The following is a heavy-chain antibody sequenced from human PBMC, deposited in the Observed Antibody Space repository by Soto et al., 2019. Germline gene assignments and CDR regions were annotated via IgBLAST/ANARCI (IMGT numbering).Heavy chain of an antibody. CDR2: IWADGSTT. D-gene: IGHD3-10*01. V-gene: IGHV3-33*01. CDR1: GFTFTTYG. J-gene: IGHJ4*02. Sequence: QVRLVESGGGVVQPGRSLRLSCAASGFTFTTYGMHWVRQAPGKGLEWVAVIWADGSTTKYADSVKGRFTISKDNSNYMLYLEMDGLRGEDTAVYFCATDRGFAPFDYWGQGTLVPVSS. CDR3: ATDRGFAPFDY.